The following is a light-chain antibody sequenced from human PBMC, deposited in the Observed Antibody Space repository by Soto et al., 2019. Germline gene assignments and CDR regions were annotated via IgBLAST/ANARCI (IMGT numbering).Light chain of an antibody. V-gene: IGLV1-40*01. J-gene: IGLJ2*01. CDR3: QSYDTSLDGSKI. Sequence: QSVLTQPPSVSGAPGQRVTISCTGDISNVGSGYDVHWYQQLPGTAPKLLIYGNTNRPSGVPDRFSGSKSGTSASLTITGLQAEDEADYYCQSYDTSLDGSKIFGGGTKVTVL. CDR1: ISNVGSGYD. CDR2: GNT.